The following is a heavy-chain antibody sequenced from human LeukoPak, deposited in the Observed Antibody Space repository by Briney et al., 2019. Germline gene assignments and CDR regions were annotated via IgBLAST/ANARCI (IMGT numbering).Heavy chain of an antibody. V-gene: IGHV3-48*03. D-gene: IGHD5-12*01. CDR1: GFTFSSYE. Sequence: PGGSLRLSCAVSGFTFSSYEMNWVRQAPGKGLEWVSYISSGGSAIYYADSVRGRFTISRDNARNSLYLQMNSLRIEDTAVYYCVSGYRNGVGYWGQGILVTVSS. CDR3: VSGYRNGVGY. J-gene: IGHJ4*02. CDR2: ISSGGSAI.